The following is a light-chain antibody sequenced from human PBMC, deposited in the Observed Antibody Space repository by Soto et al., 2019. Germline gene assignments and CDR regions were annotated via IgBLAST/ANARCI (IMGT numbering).Light chain of an antibody. CDR1: QSASGNY. Sequence: EIVLTQSPGTLSLSPGERATLSCRASQSASGNYLAWYQQKPGQAPRLLISDASSRATGIPDRFSGSGSGTDFTLTISRLEPEDFAVYYCQQYAGSPITFGPGSKVDYK. V-gene: IGKV3-20*01. CDR2: DAS. CDR3: QQYAGSPIT. J-gene: IGKJ3*01.